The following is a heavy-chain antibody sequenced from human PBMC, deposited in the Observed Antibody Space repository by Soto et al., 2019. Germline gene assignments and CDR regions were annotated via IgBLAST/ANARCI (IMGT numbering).Heavy chain of an antibody. D-gene: IGHD3-22*01. CDR1: GFTFSSYA. CDR3: ANIFVTTVKYYYDSSGYYVFDY. Sequence: GGSLRLSCAASGFTFSSYAMSWVRQAPGKGLEWVSAISGSGGSTYYADSVKGRFTISRDNSKNTLYLQMNSLRAEDTAVYYCANIFVTTVKYYYDSSGYYVFDYWGQGTLVTVSS. V-gene: IGHV3-23*01. J-gene: IGHJ4*02. CDR2: ISGSGGST.